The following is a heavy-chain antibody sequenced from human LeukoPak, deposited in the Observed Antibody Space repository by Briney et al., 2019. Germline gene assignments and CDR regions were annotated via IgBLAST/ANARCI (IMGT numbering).Heavy chain of an antibody. J-gene: IGHJ5*02. CDR3: ARAQQQPYNWFDP. CDR2: IIPILGIA. CDR1: GGTFSSYA. Sequence: SVKVSCKASGGTFSSYAISWVRQAPGQGLEWMGRIIPILGIANYAQKFQGRVTITADKSTSTAYMELSSLRSEDTAVYYCARAQQQPYNWFDPWGQGTLVTVSS. D-gene: IGHD6-13*01. V-gene: IGHV1-69*04.